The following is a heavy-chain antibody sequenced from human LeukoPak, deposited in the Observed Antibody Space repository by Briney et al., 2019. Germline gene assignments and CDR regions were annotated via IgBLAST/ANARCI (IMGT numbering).Heavy chain of an antibody. CDR2: IYTSGST. Sequence: SETLSLTCTVSGGSISSYYWSWIRQPAGKGLEWIGRIYTSGSTNYNPSLKSRVTMSVDTSKNQFSLKLSSVTAADTAVYYCARHVAPYYDFWSGYSAPYHWFDPWGQGTLVTVSS. D-gene: IGHD3-3*01. J-gene: IGHJ5*02. CDR1: GGSISSYY. V-gene: IGHV4-4*07. CDR3: ARHVAPYYDFWSGYSAPYHWFDP.